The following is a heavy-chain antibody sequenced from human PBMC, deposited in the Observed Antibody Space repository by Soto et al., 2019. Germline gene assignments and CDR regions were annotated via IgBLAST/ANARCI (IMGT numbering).Heavy chain of an antibody. CDR1: GDSISSYY. Sequence: SETLSLTCTVSGDSISSYYWSWIRQPTGKGLEWIGYIFYTGSTNYNPSLKSRVSMSVDMSKNQFSLRLTSVTAADTAVYYCARYNPAKTKQWFDPWGQGTLVTVSS. CDR2: IFYTGST. CDR3: ARYNPAKTKQWFDP. D-gene: IGHD2-2*01. J-gene: IGHJ5*02. V-gene: IGHV4-59*13.